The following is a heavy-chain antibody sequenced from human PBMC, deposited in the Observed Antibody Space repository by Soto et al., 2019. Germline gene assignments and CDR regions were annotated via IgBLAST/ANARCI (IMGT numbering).Heavy chain of an antibody. CDR3: TTALVAAAGMGGSSYYYGMDV. J-gene: IGHJ6*02. CDR1: GFTFSGSA. CDR2: IRSKANSYAT. D-gene: IGHD6-13*01. Sequence: EVQLVESGGGLVQPGGSLKLSCAASGFTFSGSAMHWVRQASGKGLEWVGRIRSKANSYATAYAASVKGRFTISRDDSKNTAYLQMNSLKTEDTAVYYCTTALVAAAGMGGSSYYYGMDVWGQGTTVTVSS. V-gene: IGHV3-73*02.